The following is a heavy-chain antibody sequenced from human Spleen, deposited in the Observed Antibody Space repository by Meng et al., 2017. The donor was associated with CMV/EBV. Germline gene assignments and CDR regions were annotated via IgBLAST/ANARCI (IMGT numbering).Heavy chain of an antibody. D-gene: IGHD1-1*01. CDR2: INPNSGGT. CDR1: GYRFPSYG. Sequence: ASVKVSCKASGYRFPSYGITWVRQAPGQGLEWMGWINPNSGGTNYAQKFQGRVTMTRDTSISTAYMELSRLRSDDTAVYYCARSTGAYPGGAIDIWGQGTMVTVSS. V-gene: IGHV1-2*02. J-gene: IGHJ3*02. CDR3: ARSTGAYPGGAIDI.